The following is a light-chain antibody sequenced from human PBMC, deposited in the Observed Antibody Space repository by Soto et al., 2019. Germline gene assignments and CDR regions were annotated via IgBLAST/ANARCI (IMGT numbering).Light chain of an antibody. CDR1: SSNIGSNI. V-gene: IGLV1-44*01. CDR2: GNR. J-gene: IGLJ3*02. Sequence: QSVLTQPPSASGTPGQRVSITCSGSSSNIGSNIVNWYQQLPGAAPKLVIFGNRNRPSGVPERFSGSKSGTSASLAITGLQAGDEADYYCQAYDYILTASVFGGGTKLTVL. CDR3: QAYDYILTASV.